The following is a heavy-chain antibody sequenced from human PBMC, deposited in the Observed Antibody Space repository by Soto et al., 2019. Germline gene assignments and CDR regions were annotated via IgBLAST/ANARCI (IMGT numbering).Heavy chain of an antibody. CDR2: ISSSSGSI. D-gene: IGHD6-13*01. J-gene: IGHJ4*02. Sequence: EVQLVESGGGLVQPGGSLRLSCAASGFTFGSYSMNWVRQAPGKGLEWLSYISSSSGSIYYEDSVKGRFTISRENAKNSLCLQMNSLRDEDTAVYYCAKPLGVAAAGTDYWGQGTLVTFSS. V-gene: IGHV3-48*02. CDR1: GFTFGSYS. CDR3: AKPLGVAAAGTDY.